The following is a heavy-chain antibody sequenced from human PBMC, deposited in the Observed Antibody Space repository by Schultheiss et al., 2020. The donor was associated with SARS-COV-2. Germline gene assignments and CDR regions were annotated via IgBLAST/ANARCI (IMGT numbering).Heavy chain of an antibody. CDR3: AKPRRGS. CDR2: ISSSTGYI. CDR1: GFTFSSYS. J-gene: IGHJ4*02. V-gene: IGHV3-21*04. Sequence: WGSLRLSCAASGFTFSSYSMNWVRQAPGKGLEWVSSISSSTGYIFYADSVKGRFTIYRDNAKNSLYLQMNSLRAEDTAVYYCAKPRRGSWGQGILVTVSS. D-gene: IGHD3-16*01.